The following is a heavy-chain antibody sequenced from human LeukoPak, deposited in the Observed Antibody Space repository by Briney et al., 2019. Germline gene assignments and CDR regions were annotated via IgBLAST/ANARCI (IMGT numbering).Heavy chain of an antibody. D-gene: IGHD3-10*01. Sequence: ASVKVSCKASGGTFSSYAISWVRQAPGQGLEWMGGIIPIFGTANYAQKFQGRVTITADESTSTAYMELSSLRSEDTAVYYCARGRYYYGSGSYYNWFDPWGQGTLVTVSS. CDR3: ARGRYYYGSGSYYNWFDP. V-gene: IGHV1-69*01. CDR2: IIPIFGTA. J-gene: IGHJ5*02. CDR1: GGTFSSYA.